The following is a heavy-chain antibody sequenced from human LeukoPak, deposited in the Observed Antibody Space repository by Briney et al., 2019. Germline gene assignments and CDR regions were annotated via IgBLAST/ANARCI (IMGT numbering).Heavy chain of an antibody. J-gene: IGHJ4*02. CDR2: IYPGDSDT. D-gene: IGHD3-10*01. CDR3: ARVLYYYGSGRTFDY. Sequence: GESLKISCKGSGYSFTSYWIGWVGQMPGKGLEWMGIIYPGDSDTRYSPSFQGQVTISADKSISTAYLQWSSLKASDTAMYYCARVLYYYGSGRTFDYWGQGTLVTVSS. CDR1: GYSFTSYW. V-gene: IGHV5-51*01.